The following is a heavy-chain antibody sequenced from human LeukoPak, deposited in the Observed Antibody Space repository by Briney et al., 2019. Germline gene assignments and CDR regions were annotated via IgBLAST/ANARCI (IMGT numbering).Heavy chain of an antibody. Sequence: ASVEVSCKASGYTFTGYYMHWVRQAPGQGLEWMGWINPNSGGTNYAQKFQGRVTMTRDTSISTAYMELSRLRSDDTAVYYCARVYYYDSSGYAFDIWGQGTMVTVSS. J-gene: IGHJ3*02. V-gene: IGHV1-2*02. CDR1: GYTFTGYY. CDR3: ARVYYYDSSGYAFDI. D-gene: IGHD3-22*01. CDR2: INPNSGGT.